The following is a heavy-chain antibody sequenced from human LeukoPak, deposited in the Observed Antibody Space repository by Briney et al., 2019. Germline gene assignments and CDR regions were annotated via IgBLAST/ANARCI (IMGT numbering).Heavy chain of an antibody. Sequence: PGGSLRLSCAASGFTFSSYAMSWVRQAPGKGLEWVSYISSSGSTIYYADSMKGRFTISRDNAKNSLYLQMNSLRAEDTAVYYCARDERIQHPYWYFDLWGRGTLVTVSS. V-gene: IGHV3-48*03. J-gene: IGHJ2*01. CDR1: GFTFSSYA. D-gene: IGHD5-18*01. CDR2: ISSSGSTI. CDR3: ARDERIQHPYWYFDL.